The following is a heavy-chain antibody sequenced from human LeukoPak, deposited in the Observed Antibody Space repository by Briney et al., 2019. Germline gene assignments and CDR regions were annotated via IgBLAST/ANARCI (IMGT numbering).Heavy chain of an antibody. D-gene: IGHD2-2*01. Sequence: GASVKVSCKASDYTFTNYGISWVRQAPGQGLEWMGWISAYNGNTNYAQKLQGRVTMTTDTSTSTAYMELRSLRSDDTAVYYCARDQIVVVPAAPDYWGQGTLVTVSS. CDR1: DYTFTNYG. J-gene: IGHJ4*02. V-gene: IGHV1-18*01. CDR3: ARDQIVVVPAAPDY. CDR2: ISAYNGNT.